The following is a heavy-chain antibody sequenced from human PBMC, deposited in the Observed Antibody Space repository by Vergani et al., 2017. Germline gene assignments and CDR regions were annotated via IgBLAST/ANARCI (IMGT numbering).Heavy chain of an antibody. D-gene: IGHD5-24*01. V-gene: IGHV3-23*04. CDR3: AKDRFGRDGYNVMDWFDP. Sequence: VQLVESGGGVVQPGRSLRLSCAASGFTFSSYAMSWVRQAPGKGLEWGSAISGSGGSTYYADSVKGRFTISRDNSKNTLYLQMNSLRAEDTAVYYCAKDRFGRDGYNVMDWFDPWGQGTLVTVSS. J-gene: IGHJ5*02. CDR1: GFTFSSYA. CDR2: ISGSGGST.